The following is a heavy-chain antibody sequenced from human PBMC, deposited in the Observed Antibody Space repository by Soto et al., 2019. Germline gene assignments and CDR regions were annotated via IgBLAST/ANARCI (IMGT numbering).Heavy chain of an antibody. V-gene: IGHV1-18*01. Sequence: QVQLVQSGAEVKKPGASVKVSCKASGYTFTSYGISWVRQAPGQGLEWMGWISAYNGNTNYEQKLQGRVTMTTDTSXIKAYMDLRSLRSDDTAVYYCARAGAVVVNAIPFDYWGQGTLVTVSS. D-gene: IGHD2-21*01. CDR2: ISAYNGNT. CDR1: GYTFTSYG. CDR3: ARAGAVVVNAIPFDY. J-gene: IGHJ4*02.